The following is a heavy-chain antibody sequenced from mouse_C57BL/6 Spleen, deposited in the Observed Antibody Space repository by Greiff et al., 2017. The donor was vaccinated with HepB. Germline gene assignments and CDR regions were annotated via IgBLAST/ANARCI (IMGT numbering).Heavy chain of an antibody. J-gene: IGHJ4*01. CDR3: ARQGGYDYDGTAFMDY. CDR1: GFTFSDYY. CDR2: ISNGGGST. Sequence: EVMLVESGGGLVQPGGSLKLSCAASGFTFSDYYMYWVRQTPEKRLEWVAYISNGGGSTYYPDTVKGRFTISRDNAKNTLYLQMSRLKSEDTAMYYCARQGGYDYDGTAFMDYWGQGTSVTVSS. D-gene: IGHD2-4*01. V-gene: IGHV5-12*01.